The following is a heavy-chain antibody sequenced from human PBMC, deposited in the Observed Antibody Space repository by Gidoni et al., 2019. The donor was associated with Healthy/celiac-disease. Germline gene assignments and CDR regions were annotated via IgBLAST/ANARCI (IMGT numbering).Heavy chain of an antibody. J-gene: IGHJ4*02. D-gene: IGHD3-10*01. CDR3: ASRLMVRGVNRPHPFDY. V-gene: IGHV7-4-1*02. Sequence: QVQLVQSGSELKKPGASVKVSCKASGYTFTSYPMNWVRQAPGQGLEWMGWINTNTGNRTYAQGFTGRFVFSLDTSVSTAYLQISSLKAEDTAVYYCASRLMVRGVNRPHPFDYWGQGTLVTVSS. CDR2: INTNTGNR. CDR1: GYTFTSYP.